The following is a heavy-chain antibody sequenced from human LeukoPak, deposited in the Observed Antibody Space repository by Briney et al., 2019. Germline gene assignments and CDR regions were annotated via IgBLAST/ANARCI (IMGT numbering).Heavy chain of an antibody. D-gene: IGHD3-10*01. CDR2: ITYDGYYK. CDR3: ARDLSPVVRASPMGY. CDR1: GFTFTSCG. J-gene: IGHJ4*02. V-gene: IGHV3-30*03. Sequence: QPGTSLRLSCAASGFTFTSCGMHWVRQAPGKGLEWVALITYDGYYKYYSDSVKGRFTISSDTSKNTLYLQMNSLRAEDTAVYYCARDLSPVVRASPMGYWGQGTLVTVSS.